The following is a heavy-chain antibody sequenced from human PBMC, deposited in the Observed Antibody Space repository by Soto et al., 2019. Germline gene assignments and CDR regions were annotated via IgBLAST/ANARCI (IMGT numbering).Heavy chain of an antibody. CDR1: GGSFSGYY. CDR2: INHSGST. J-gene: IGHJ4*02. Sequence: SETLSLTCAVYGGSFSGYYWSWIRQPPGKGLEWIGEINHSGSTNYNPSLKSRVTISVDTSKNQFSLKLSSVTAADTAVYYCARGFEYSYGSWGQGTLVTVSS. D-gene: IGHD5-18*01. CDR3: ARGFEYSYGS. V-gene: IGHV4-34*01.